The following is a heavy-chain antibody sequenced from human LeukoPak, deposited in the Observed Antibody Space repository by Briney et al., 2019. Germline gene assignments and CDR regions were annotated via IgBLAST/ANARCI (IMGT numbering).Heavy chain of an antibody. CDR3: ARDATGDGDLES. V-gene: IGHV3-23*01. Sequence: GGSLRLSCAASGFTFWNYAMAWVRQAPGKGLDWVSVIGADSVTTYYAHSVKGRFTISRDNSKNTLYLQMNSLRSEDTALYYCARDATGDGDLESWGQGTLMAVSP. CDR1: GFTFWNYA. CDR2: IGADSVTT. J-gene: IGHJ5*02. D-gene: IGHD4-17*01.